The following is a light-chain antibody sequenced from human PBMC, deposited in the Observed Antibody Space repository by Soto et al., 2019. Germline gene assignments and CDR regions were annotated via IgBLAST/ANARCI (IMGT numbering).Light chain of an antibody. V-gene: IGLV1-40*01. Sequence: QSVLTQPPSVSGAPGQRVTISCTGSSSNIGAGYDVHWYQQLPGTAPKLLIYGNNNRPSGVPDRFSGSKSGTSASLAITGLQTEDEADYYCQPYDSSLSHYVVFGGGTKVTVL. J-gene: IGLJ2*01. CDR1: SSNIGAGYD. CDR3: QPYDSSLSHYVV. CDR2: GNN.